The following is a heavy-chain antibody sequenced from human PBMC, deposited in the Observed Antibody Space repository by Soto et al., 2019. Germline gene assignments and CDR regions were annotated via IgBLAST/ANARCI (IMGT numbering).Heavy chain of an antibody. J-gene: IGHJ4*02. CDR1: GFTFSSYG. CDR3: ANVHEGGYPSY. Sequence: QVQLVESGGGVVQPGRSLRLSCAASGFTFSSYGMHWVRQAPGKGLEWVAVISYDGSNKYYADSVKGRFTISRDNSKNTLYLKRNSLRAEDTAVYYCANVHEGGYPSYWGQGTLVTVSS. CDR2: ISYDGSNK. D-gene: IGHD5-12*01. V-gene: IGHV3-30*18.